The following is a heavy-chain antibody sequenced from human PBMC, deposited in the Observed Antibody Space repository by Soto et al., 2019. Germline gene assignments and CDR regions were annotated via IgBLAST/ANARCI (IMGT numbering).Heavy chain of an antibody. J-gene: IGHJ4*02. CDR2: ITTDKGKT. Sequence: QVQLVQSGPEVKKHGASVKVSCKTSGYTFTSYGITWVREAPGQGLEWMGWITTDKGKTTYAQKFQGRVTMTTDTSTSTAYMELRSLRSDDTAVYYCATRSPAFDYWGQGTLVTVSS. CDR1: GYTFTSYG. V-gene: IGHV1-18*01. CDR3: ATRSPAFDY.